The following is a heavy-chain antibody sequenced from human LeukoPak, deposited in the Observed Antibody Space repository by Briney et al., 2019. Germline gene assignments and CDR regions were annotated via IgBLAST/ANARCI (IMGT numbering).Heavy chain of an antibody. CDR3: ARHPYSGSYHFDY. D-gene: IGHD1-26*01. CDR1: GYIFTGYY. J-gene: IGHJ4*02. CDR2: INPNSGGT. Sequence: ASVKVSCTASGYIFTGYYMHWVRQAPGQGLEWMGWINPNSGGTNSAQKFQGRVTINRDTSISTAYMELSRLTSDDTAVYYCARHPYSGSYHFDYWGQGTLVTVSS. V-gene: IGHV1-2*02.